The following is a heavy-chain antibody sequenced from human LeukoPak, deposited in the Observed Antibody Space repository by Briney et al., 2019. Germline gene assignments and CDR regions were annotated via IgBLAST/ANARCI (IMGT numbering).Heavy chain of an antibody. CDR3: ARAGYSRTGTMYYYYGMDV. V-gene: IGHV3-48*03. CDR2: IGSSGSAI. D-gene: IGHD1-1*01. CDR1: GFTFSSYE. Sequence: GGSLRLSCAASGFTFSSYEMNWVRQAPGKGLEWVSYIGSSGSAIYYVDSVKGRFTISRDNAKNSLYLQMNSLRAEDTAVYYCARAGYSRTGTMYYYYGMDVWGQGTTVTVSS. J-gene: IGHJ6*02.